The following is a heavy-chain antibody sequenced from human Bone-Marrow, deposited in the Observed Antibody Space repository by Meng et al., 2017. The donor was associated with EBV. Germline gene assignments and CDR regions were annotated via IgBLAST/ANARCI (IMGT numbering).Heavy chain of an antibody. J-gene: IGHJ5*02. V-gene: IGHV7-4-1*02. D-gene: IGHD3-10*01. CDR2: FNTNTGNP. Sequence: VVYLKKPGASVKVSCQPSGYTFTVYSLNWVRQPPGQGLEWMGWFNTNTGNPTYAQRFTGRFVFSLDTSVSTAYLQISSLKAEDTAVYYCARFGELFRNWFDPWGQGTLVTVSS. CDR3: ARFGELFRNWFDP. CDR1: GYTFTVYS.